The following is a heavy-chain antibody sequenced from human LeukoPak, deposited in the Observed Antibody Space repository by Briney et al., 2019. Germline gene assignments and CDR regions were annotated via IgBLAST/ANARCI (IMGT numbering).Heavy chain of an antibody. D-gene: IGHD4-11*01. V-gene: IGHV4-61*02. CDR1: GGSISTTSYY. CDR3: ARGPDYSDYYYSYYMDV. J-gene: IGHJ6*03. CDR2: IYTSGST. Sequence: SETLSLTCPVSGGSISTTSYYWSWIRQPAGRGLEWIGRIYTSGSTDYNPSLKSRVTISVDTSKNHFSLKLTSVTAAATAVYFYARGPDYSDYYYSYYMDVWGKGTTVTVSS.